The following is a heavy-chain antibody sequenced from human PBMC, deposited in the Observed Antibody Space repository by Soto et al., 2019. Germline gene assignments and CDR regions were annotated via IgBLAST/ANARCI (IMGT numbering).Heavy chain of an antibody. V-gene: IGHV3-53*01. CDR1: GFTVSSNY. J-gene: IGHJ6*02. CDR3: ATENVVPAARRLDYYYGMDV. CDR2: IYSGGST. Sequence: GGSLRLSCAASGFTVSSNYMSWVRQAPGKGLEWVSVIYSGGSTYYADSVKGRFTISRDNSKNTLYLQMNSLRAEDTAVYYCATENVVPAARRLDYYYGMDVWGQGTTVTSP. D-gene: IGHD2-2*01.